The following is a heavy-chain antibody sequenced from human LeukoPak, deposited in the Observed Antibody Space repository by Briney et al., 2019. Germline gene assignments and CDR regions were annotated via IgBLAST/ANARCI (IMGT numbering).Heavy chain of an antibody. CDR3: TKSALTGYYFFLDY. CDR2: IRSKAYGGTT. Sequence: PGGSLRLSCTASGFTFGDYAMSWFRQAPGKGLQWVAFIRSKAYGGTTEYAASVKGRFTISRDDSKSIAYLQMNSLKTEDTAVYYCTKSALTGYYFFLDYWGQGTLVTVSS. J-gene: IGHJ4*02. D-gene: IGHD3-9*01. V-gene: IGHV3-49*03. CDR1: GFTFGDYA.